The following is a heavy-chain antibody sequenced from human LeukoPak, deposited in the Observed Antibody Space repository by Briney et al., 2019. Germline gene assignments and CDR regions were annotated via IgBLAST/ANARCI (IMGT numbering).Heavy chain of an antibody. CDR1: GFTFSSYA. CDR3: ARDWRGQQRALDY. V-gene: IGHV3-66*01. CDR2: IYSGGST. Sequence: GGSLRLSCAASGFTFSSYAMSWVRQAPGKGLEWVSVIYSGGSTYYADSVKGRFTISRDNSKNTLYLQMNSLRAEDMAVYYCARDWRGQQRALDYWGQGTLVTVSS. D-gene: IGHD6-13*01. J-gene: IGHJ4*02.